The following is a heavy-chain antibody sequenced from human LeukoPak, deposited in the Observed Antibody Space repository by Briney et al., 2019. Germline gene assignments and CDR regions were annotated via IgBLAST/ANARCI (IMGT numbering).Heavy chain of an antibody. J-gene: IGHJ4*02. Sequence: GGSLRLSCAASGFTFSSYAMSWVRQAPGKGLEWVSAISGSGGSIYYADSVKGRFTISRDNSKNTVYLQMNSLRPEDTAVYYCTKGWMFLPHFDSWGQGILVTVSS. CDR1: GFTFSSYA. V-gene: IGHV3-23*01. D-gene: IGHD3-10*02. CDR2: ISGSGGSI. CDR3: TKGWMFLPHFDS.